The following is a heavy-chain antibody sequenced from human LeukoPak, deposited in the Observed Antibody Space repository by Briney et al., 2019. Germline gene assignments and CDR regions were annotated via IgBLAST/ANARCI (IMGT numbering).Heavy chain of an antibody. CDR3: ARDWYSSSWQGYYYYYYGMDV. J-gene: IGHJ6*02. CDR2: ISYDGSNK. Sequence: GGSLRLSCAASGFTFSSYSMNWVRQAPGKGLEWVAVISYDGSNKYYADSVKGRFTISRDNSKNTLYLQMNSLRAEDTAVYYCARDWYSSSWQGYYYYYYGMDVWGQGTTVTVSS. CDR1: GFTFSSYS. D-gene: IGHD6-13*01. V-gene: IGHV3-30*03.